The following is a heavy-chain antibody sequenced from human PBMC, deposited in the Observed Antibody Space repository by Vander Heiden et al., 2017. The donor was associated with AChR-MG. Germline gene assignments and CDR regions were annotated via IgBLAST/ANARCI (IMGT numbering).Heavy chain of an antibody. CDR3: ARESPASMDAFDI. CDR1: GFTCSSYE. Sequence: EVQLVESGGGLVQPGGSLRLSCAASGFTCSSYEMNWVRQAPGKGLEWVSYISSSGSTIYYADSVKGRFTISRDNAKNSLYLQMNSLRAEDTAVYYCARESPASMDAFDIWGQGTMVTVSS. J-gene: IGHJ3*02. V-gene: IGHV3-48*03. CDR2: ISSSGSTI.